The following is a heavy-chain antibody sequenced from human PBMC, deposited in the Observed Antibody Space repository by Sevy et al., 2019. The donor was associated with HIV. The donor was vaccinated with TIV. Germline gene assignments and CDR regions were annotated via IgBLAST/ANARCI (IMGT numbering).Heavy chain of an antibody. D-gene: IGHD3-10*01. Sequence: GGSLRLSCAASGFTFSSYWMHWVRQPPGKGLGWVSRINIDGTTTHYADSVKGRFTISRDNAKNTLYLQMNSLRPEDTAVYYCVRVPGEYYFDYWGQGTLVTVSS. CDR1: GFTFSSYW. CDR3: VRVPGEYYFDY. V-gene: IGHV3-74*01. J-gene: IGHJ4*02. CDR2: INIDGTTT.